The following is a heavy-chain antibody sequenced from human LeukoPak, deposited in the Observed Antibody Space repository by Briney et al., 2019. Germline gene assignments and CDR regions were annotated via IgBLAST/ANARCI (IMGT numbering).Heavy chain of an antibody. J-gene: IGHJ3*01. CDR3: ARSDYDILTGYHTNAFDL. D-gene: IGHD3-9*01. V-gene: IGHV3-48*03. Sequence: GGSLRLSCAASGFTFSSYEMNWFRQAPGKGLEWLSYISSGGYTKYYADFVKGRFTISRDNAKNSLYLQMNSLRAEDTAVYYCARSDYDILTGYHTNAFDLWGQGTMVTVSS. CDR2: ISSGGYTK. CDR1: GFTFSSYE.